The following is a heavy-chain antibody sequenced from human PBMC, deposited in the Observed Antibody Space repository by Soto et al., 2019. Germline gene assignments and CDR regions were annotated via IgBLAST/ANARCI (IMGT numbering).Heavy chain of an antibody. CDR2: IIPVFGTP. V-gene: IGHV1-69*01. CDR3: ARHLYDYVWGSYRH. CDR1: GYIFKNYA. Sequence: QVQLVQSGAEVKETGSSVKVSCKSSGYIFKNYAVTWLRQAPGQGLEWMGGIIPVFGTPDYSQKFRGRVTITADESTSTVYMELRSLTSEDTAGYSCARHLYDYVWGSYRHWGQGTLVTVSS. J-gene: IGHJ4*02. D-gene: IGHD3-16*02.